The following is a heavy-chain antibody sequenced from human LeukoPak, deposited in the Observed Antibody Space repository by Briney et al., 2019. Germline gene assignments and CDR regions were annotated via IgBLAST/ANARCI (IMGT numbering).Heavy chain of an antibody. D-gene: IGHD7-27*01. CDR2: ISGSGVTT. Sequence: GGSLRLSCTAFGFTLSSCAMSWVRQAPGKGLECVSTISGSGVTTRYADSVRGRFTISRDSSKNTLYLQMSSLRAEDTAIYYCAKESPHTGDDYWGQGTLVTVSS. J-gene: IGHJ4*02. V-gene: IGHV3-23*01. CDR3: AKESPHTGDDY. CDR1: GFTLSSCA.